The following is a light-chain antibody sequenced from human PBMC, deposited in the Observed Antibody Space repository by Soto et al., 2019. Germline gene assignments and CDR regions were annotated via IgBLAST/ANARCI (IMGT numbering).Light chain of an antibody. CDR1: TSDVGGYNF. J-gene: IGLJ1*01. V-gene: IGLV2-14*01. Sequence: QSVLTQPASVSGSPGQSITITCTGTTSDVGGYNFVSWYQHHPGTAPELIIYTVSTRPSGVSDRFSGSKSGNTASLTISGLQSEDEADYYCTSYVSGNTYVFGTGTKLTVL. CDR2: TVS. CDR3: TSYVSGNTYV.